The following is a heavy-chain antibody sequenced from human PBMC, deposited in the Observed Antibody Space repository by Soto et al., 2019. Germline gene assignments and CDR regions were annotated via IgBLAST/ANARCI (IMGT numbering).Heavy chain of an antibody. D-gene: IGHD4-17*01. V-gene: IGHV3-23*01. CDR2: ISGSGGST. J-gene: IGHJ5*02. CDR3: AKDPQTTVTTVGWFDP. Sequence: EVQLLESGGGLVKPGGSLRLSGAASGLTFSSYAMSWVRQAPGKGLGGVSAISGSGGSTYYPDSVKGRFTISRDNSKNTLYLQMNSLRAEDTAVYYCAKDPQTTVTTVGWFDPWGQGTLVTVSS. CDR1: GLTFSSYA.